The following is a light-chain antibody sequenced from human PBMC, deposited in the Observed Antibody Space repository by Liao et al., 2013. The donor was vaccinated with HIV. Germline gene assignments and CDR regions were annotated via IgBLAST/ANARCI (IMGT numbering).Light chain of an antibody. CDR2: DNS. CDR1: TLGEKY. V-gene: IGLV3-21*01. Sequence: SYALTQTPSVSVSPGQTASITCSGHTLGEKYVCWYQQRPGQAPVLVMYDNSDRPSGIPERFSGSNSGDTATLTISRVEAGDEADYFCQVWDASSDHDVFGTGTKVSVL. J-gene: IGLJ1*01. CDR3: QVWDASSDHDV.